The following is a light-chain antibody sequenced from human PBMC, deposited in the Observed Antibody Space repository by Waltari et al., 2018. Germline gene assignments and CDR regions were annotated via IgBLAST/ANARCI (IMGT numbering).Light chain of an antibody. CDR2: WAS. J-gene: IGKJ3*01. V-gene: IGKV4-1*01. CDR3: QQYYSTIFT. CDR1: QRVLCRANNKNY. Sequence: DIVVTQSPDSLAVALGERATINCKASQRVLCRANNKNYLAWYHQKPGQPPKLLIYWASTRESGVPDRFSGSWSGTDFTLTISRLQAEDVAIYYCQQYYSTIFTFGPGTKVDIK.